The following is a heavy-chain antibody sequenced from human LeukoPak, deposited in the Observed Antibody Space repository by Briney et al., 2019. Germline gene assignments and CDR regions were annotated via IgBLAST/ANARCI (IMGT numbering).Heavy chain of an antibody. CDR1: GGSFSGYY. CDR2: INHNGST. CDR3: ARLGAAAGTRGGNNWFDP. Sequence: SETLSLTCAVYGGSFSGYYWSWIRQPPGKGLEWIGEINHNGSTNYNPSLKSRVTISVDTSKNQFSLKLSSVTAADTAVYYCARLGAAAGTRGGNNWFDPWGQGTLVTVSS. D-gene: IGHD6-13*01. V-gene: IGHV4-34*01. J-gene: IGHJ5*02.